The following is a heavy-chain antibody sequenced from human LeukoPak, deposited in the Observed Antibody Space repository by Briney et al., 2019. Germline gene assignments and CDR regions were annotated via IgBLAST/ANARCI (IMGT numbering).Heavy chain of an antibody. Sequence: GESLKISCKGSGYSFTRNWIGWVRQMPGKGLEWMAIIYPGDPDTRYSPSFQGQVTISADKSINTAYLQWSSLKASDTAMYYCARRVVNNRNWYFDLWGRGTLVTVSS. D-gene: IGHD4-23*01. CDR3: ARRVVNNRNWYFDL. CDR1: GYSFTRNW. J-gene: IGHJ2*01. V-gene: IGHV5-51*01. CDR2: IYPGDPDT.